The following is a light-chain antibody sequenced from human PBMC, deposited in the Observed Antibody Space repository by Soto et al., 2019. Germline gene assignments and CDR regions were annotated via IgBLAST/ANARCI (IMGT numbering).Light chain of an antibody. CDR3: XXXXXXPPYT. V-gene: IGKV3-20*01. J-gene: IGKJ2*01. CDR2: GSS. Sequence: EVVLTQSPGTLSLSPGERXTLSCRASQSVSNNYLAWYQQKPGQGPRLLIFGSSDRATGIPDRFSGSGSGTDFTLTISRLXPXXXXXXXXXXXXXXPPYTFGQGTKLEIK. CDR1: QSVSNNY.